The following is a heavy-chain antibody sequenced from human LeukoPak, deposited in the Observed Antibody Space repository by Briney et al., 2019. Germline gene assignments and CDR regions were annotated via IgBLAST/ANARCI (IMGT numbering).Heavy chain of an antibody. V-gene: IGHV3-7*01. CDR3: AREGSDYYDSSGYYLVDAFDI. Sequence: PGGSLRLSCEASGFTFRSYWMTWVRQAPGKGLEWVASIKQDGTKKYYVDSVKGRFTISRDNAKNSLYLQMNSLRAEDTAVYYCAREGSDYYDSSGYYLVDAFDIWGQGTMVTVSS. D-gene: IGHD3-22*01. CDR1: GFTFRSYW. J-gene: IGHJ3*02. CDR2: IKQDGTKK.